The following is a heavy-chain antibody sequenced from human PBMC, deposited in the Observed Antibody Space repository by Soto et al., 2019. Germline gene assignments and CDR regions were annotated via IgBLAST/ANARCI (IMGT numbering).Heavy chain of an antibody. CDR1: GGSISSYY. Sequence: SETLSLTCTVSGGSISSYYWSWIRQPPGKGLEWIGYIYYSGSTNYNPSLKSRVTISVDTSKNQFSLKLSSVTAADTAVYYCASSSLYSGYDPPGVWGQGTLVTVSS. CDR2: IYYSGST. CDR3: ASSSLYSGYDPPGV. J-gene: IGHJ4*02. V-gene: IGHV4-59*01. D-gene: IGHD5-12*01.